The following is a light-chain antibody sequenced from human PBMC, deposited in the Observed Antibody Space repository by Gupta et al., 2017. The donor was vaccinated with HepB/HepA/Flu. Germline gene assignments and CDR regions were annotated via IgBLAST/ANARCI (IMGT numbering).Light chain of an antibody. J-gene: IGLJ3*02. CDR1: SSDVGSYNF. CDR3: STYTGSSTLV. Sequence: QSALTQPASVSGSPGQSIPISCTGTSSDVGSYNFVSWYQQYPGRAPKLLIYDVSNRPSGVSHRFSGSKSGNTASLIISGVQAEDEAYYYCSTYTGSSTLVFGGGTKVTVL. V-gene: IGLV2-14*01. CDR2: DVS.